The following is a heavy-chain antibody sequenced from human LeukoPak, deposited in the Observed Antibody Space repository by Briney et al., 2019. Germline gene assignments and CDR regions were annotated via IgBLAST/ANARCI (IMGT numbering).Heavy chain of an antibody. J-gene: IGHJ5*02. CDR1: GDSISSGGNH. CDR3: ARVKYSSSWHPIDP. D-gene: IGHD6-13*01. Sequence: SETLSLTCTVSGDSISSGGNHWSWIRQHPGKGLEWIGYIYDSGSTYYSPSLKSRLTISVDTSKNQFSLKLSSVTAADTAVYYCARVKYSSSWHPIDPWGQGTLVTASS. CDR2: IYDSGST. V-gene: IGHV4-31*03.